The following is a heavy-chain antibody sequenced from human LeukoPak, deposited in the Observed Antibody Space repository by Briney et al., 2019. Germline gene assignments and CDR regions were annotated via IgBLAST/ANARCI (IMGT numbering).Heavy chain of an antibody. CDR2: INAGNGNT. J-gene: IGHJ4*02. V-gene: IGHV1-3*01. CDR3: ARDRSSTWYGGIDY. Sequence: EASVKVSCKASGYTFTSYSIHWVRQAPGQRLEWMGWINAGNGNTEYSQNFQGRVTITRDTSASTSYMELRSLRFEDTAVYYCARDRSSTWYGGIDYWGQGTLVTASS. CDR1: GYTFTSYS. D-gene: IGHD6-13*01.